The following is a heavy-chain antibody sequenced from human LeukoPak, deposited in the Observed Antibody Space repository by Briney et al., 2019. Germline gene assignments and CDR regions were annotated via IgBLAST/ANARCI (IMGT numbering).Heavy chain of an antibody. CDR2: MNPNSGNT. V-gene: IGHV1-8*01. D-gene: IGHD1-14*01. CDR3: ARGRTPIGAFDL. J-gene: IGHJ2*01. Sequence: GASVKVSCEASGYTFTSYDINWVRQATGQGLEWMGWMNPNSGNTGYAQKFQGRVTMTRNTSISTAYMELSSLRSEDTAVYYCARGRTPIGAFDLWGRGTLVTVSS. CDR1: GYTFTSYD.